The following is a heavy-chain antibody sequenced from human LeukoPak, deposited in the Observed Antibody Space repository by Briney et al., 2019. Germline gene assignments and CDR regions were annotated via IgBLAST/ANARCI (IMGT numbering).Heavy chain of an antibody. J-gene: IGHJ4*02. Sequence: GGSLRLSCAASGFSIRGYWMHWVRQAPGKGLMWVSRIKSDESWTNYADSVRGRFTISRGNAKNTLYLQMIGLRAEDTAIYYCVRDGDAYDFDHWGQGILVTVSS. CDR3: VRDGDAYDFDH. D-gene: IGHD5-12*01. CDR1: GFSIRGYW. V-gene: IGHV3-74*01. CDR2: IKSDESWT.